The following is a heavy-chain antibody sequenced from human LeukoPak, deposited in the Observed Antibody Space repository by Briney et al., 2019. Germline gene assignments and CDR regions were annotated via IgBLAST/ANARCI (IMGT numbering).Heavy chain of an antibody. D-gene: IGHD3-10*01. CDR2: IIPIFGTA. CDR3: AIFYGSGSPDY. J-gene: IGHJ4*02. V-gene: IGHV1-69*06. CDR1: GGTFSSYA. Sequence: ASVKVSCKASGGTFSSYAISWVRQAPGQGLEWMGRIIPIFGTANYAQKFQGRVTITADKSTSTAYMELSSLRSEDTAVYYCAIFYGSGSPDYWGQGTLVTVSS.